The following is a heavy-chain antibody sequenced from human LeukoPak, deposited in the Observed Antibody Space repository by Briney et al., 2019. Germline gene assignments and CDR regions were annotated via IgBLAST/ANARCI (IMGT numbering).Heavy chain of an antibody. CDR1: GGSISSGGYY. CDR2: IYYSGST. CDR3: AKNGQSGFSFDP. V-gene: IGHV4-31*03. Sequence: SQTLSLTCTVSGGSISSGGYYWSWIRQHPGKGLEWIGYIYYSGSTYYNPSLKSRVTISVDTSKNQFSLKVKSVTAADTAVYYCAKNGQSGFSFDPWGQGTLVTVSS. J-gene: IGHJ5*02. D-gene: IGHD3-3*01.